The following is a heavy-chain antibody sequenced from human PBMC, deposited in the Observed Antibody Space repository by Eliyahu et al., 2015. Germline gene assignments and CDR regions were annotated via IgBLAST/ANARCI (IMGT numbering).Heavy chain of an antibody. CDR1: GYTFTGYY. V-gene: IGHV1-2*04. D-gene: IGHD3-3*01. CDR3: ATDLFGVVNTRSGPYYYFDY. Sequence: QVQLVQSGAEVKKPGASVKVSCKASGYTFTGYYXHWVRQAPGQGLEWMGWINPNSGGTNYAQKFQGWVTMTRDTSISTAYMELSRLRSDDTAVYYCATDLFGVVNTRSGPYYYFDYWGQGTLVTVSS. CDR2: INPNSGGT. J-gene: IGHJ4*02.